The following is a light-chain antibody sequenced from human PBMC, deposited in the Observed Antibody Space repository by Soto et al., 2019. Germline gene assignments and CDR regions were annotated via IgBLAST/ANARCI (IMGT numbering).Light chain of an antibody. V-gene: IGKV2-28*01. CDR3: MQALQTPRT. Sequence: DIVMTQSPLSLPVTPGEPSSISCSSRHSLLYSNGYNYLDWYLQKQGQSPQXMIYLGSNRASGVPDRFSGSGSGTDCTLKISRVEAEDVGVYYCMQALQTPRTLGQGTKVDIK. CDR1: HSLLYSNGYNY. CDR2: LGS. J-gene: IGKJ1*01.